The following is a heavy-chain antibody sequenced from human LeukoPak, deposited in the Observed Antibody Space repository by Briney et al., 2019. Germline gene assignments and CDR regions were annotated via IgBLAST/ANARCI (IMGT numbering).Heavy chain of an antibody. J-gene: IGHJ6*03. CDR1: AYTFSKYA. D-gene: IGHD3-16*01. CDR2: ISATSQRT. V-gene: IGHV1-18*01. Sequence: ASVKVSCKASAYTFSKYAIIWVRQAPGRGLEWMGWISATSQRTNYAERFQGRVTLTTDTSATTTYMELRSLKSDDTAVYYCARGDRLYYYYYMGVWGKGTTVTVSS. CDR3: ARGDRLYYYYYMGV.